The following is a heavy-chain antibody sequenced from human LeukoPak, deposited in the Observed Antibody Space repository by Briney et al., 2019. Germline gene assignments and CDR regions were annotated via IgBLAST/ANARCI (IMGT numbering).Heavy chain of an antibody. D-gene: IGHD6-13*01. CDR2: IYHSGST. CDR3: ARVNWAAAGVDY. J-gene: IGHJ4*02. V-gene: IGHV4-4*02. Sequence: GSLRLSCVTSGFTFSSYWMSWVRQPPGKGLEWIGEIYHSGSTNYNPSLKSRVTISVDKSKNQFSLKLSSVTVADTAVYYCARVNWAAAGVDYWGQGTLVTVSS. CDR1: GFTFSSYW.